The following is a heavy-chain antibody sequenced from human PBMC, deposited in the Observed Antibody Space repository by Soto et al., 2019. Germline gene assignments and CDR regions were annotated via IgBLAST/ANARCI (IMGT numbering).Heavy chain of an antibody. V-gene: IGHV3-21*01. CDR1: GFTFSSYS. Sequence: EVQLVESGGGLVKPGGSLRLSCAASGFTFSSYSMNWXRQAPGKGLEWVSSISSSSSYIYYADSVKGRFTISRDNAKNSLYLQMNSLRAEDTAVYYCARDKQWLVRGYYYGMDVWGQGTTVTVSS. D-gene: IGHD6-19*01. J-gene: IGHJ6*02. CDR2: ISSSSSYI. CDR3: ARDKQWLVRGYYYGMDV.